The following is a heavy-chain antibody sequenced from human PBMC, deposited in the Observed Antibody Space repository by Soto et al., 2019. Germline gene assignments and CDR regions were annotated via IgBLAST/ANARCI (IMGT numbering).Heavy chain of an antibody. Sequence: CLTCPVSAGSLSSYSWTWIRQPAGKGLEWIGRIYTSGITNYNPSLKSRVTMSVDTSKNQFSLRLNSVTAADTAVYYCVRMGDGPIDTSGYYLFDDWGQGNRVTVFS. V-gene: IGHV4-4*07. J-gene: IGHJ5*02. D-gene: IGHD3-22*01. CDR1: AGSLSSYS. CDR3: VRMGDGPIDTSGYYLFDD. CDR2: IYTSGIT.